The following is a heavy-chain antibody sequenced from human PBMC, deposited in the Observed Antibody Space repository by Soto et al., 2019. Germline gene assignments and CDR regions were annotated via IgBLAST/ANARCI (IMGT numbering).Heavy chain of an antibody. CDR2: ISGSGGST. V-gene: IGHV3-23*01. J-gene: IGHJ4*02. CDR3: AKDRRGRSKVDTAMNFDY. D-gene: IGHD5-18*01. CDR1: GFTFSSYA. Sequence: GESLKISCAASGFTFSSYAMSWVRQAPGKGLEWVSAISGSGGSTYYADSVKGRFTISRDNSKNTLYLQMNSLRAEDTAVYYCAKDRRGRSKVDTAMNFDYWGQGTLVTVSS.